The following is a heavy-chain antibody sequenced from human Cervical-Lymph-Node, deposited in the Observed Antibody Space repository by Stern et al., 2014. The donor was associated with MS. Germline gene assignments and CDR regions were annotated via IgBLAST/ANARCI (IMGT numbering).Heavy chain of an antibody. V-gene: IGHV1-46*03. J-gene: IGHJ4*02. D-gene: IGHD2-2*01. CDR1: AYTFTNYY. Sequence: QVQLVESGAEVKKPGASVKVSCKTSAYTFTNYYMHWVRQAPGQGLEWMGLINPRSGTPSSTQKFQGRVTMARDTSTSTVYMDLSSLRSDDTAVYYCATLCAPLSSSFDYWGQGTLVTVSS. CDR3: ATLCAPLSSSFDY. CDR2: INPRSGTP.